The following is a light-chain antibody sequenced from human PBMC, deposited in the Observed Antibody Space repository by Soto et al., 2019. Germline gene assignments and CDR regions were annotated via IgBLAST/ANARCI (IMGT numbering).Light chain of an antibody. CDR3: ISYTSSSTWV. Sequence: QSVLTQPASVSGSPGQSITISCTGTSNDVGGYNYVSWYQQHPGKVPKLMIYEVSNRPSGVSDRFSGSRSGNTASLTISGLQGEDESDYYCISYTSSSTWVFGGGTKVTVL. V-gene: IGLV2-14*01. CDR1: SNDVGGYNY. CDR2: EVS. J-gene: IGLJ3*02.